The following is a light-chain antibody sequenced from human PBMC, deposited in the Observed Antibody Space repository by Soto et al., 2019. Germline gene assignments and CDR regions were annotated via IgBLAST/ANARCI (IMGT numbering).Light chain of an antibody. CDR2: GVS. CDR3: QQYNNWPPRYT. V-gene: IGKV3D-15*01. J-gene: IGKJ2*01. Sequence: ELVMTQSPATLSVSPGERPTLSCRASQSVTNNLAWYQQKPGQPPKLVLYGVSTRAAGIPARFNGSGSGTEFTLTISSLQSEDFAVYYCQQYNNWPPRYTFGQGTKLEIK. CDR1: QSVTNN.